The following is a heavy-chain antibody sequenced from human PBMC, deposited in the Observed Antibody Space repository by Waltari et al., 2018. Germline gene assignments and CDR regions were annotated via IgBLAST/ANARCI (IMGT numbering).Heavy chain of an antibody. CDR3: AREVTKVELGRRLPHFFDS. V-gene: IGHV4-61*02. CDR1: GRSTTSTRVT. Sequence: QVQLQESGPGLVKPSQTLSRTCTLSGRSTTSTRVTCTWIRQPAGKGLEWIGRFYISEYINYNPSLKSRVTISSDTSKKQFFLKLTSVTAADTAFYYCAREVTKVELGRRLPHFFDSWGQGTLVTVSS. CDR2: FYISEYI. D-gene: IGHD7-27*01. J-gene: IGHJ4*02.